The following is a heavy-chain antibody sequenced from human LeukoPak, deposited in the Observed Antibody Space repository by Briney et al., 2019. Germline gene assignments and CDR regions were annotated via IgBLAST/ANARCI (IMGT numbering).Heavy chain of an antibody. CDR1: GFTFSSYA. D-gene: IGHD3-3*01. J-gene: IGHJ6*03. Sequence: GGSLRLSCAASGFTFSSYAMHWVRQAPGKGLEWVAVISYDGSNKYYADSVKGRFTISRDNSKNTLYLQMNSLRAEDTAVYYCASTTYYDFWSGYSDMDVWGKGTTVTVSS. CDR3: ASTTYYDFWSGYSDMDV. CDR2: ISYDGSNK. V-gene: IGHV3-30*04.